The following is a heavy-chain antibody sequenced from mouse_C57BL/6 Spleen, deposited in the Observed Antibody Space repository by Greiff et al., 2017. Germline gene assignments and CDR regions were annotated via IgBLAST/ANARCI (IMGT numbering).Heavy chain of an antibody. CDR3: AREGSYYYFDY. CDR2: INPNNGGT. J-gene: IGHJ2*02. CDR1: GYTFTDYN. V-gene: IGHV1-18*01. Sequence: VQLKPSGPELVKPGASVTIPCKASGYTFTDYNMDWVKQSHGKNLEWIGDINPNNGGTIYNQKFKGKATLTVDKSSSTAYMEIRRLTSEDTAVYYCAREGSYYYFDYWGQGTSLTVSS. D-gene: IGHD2-12*01.